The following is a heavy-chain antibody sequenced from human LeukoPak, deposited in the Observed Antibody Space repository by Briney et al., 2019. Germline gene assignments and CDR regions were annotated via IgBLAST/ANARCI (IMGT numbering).Heavy chain of an antibody. J-gene: IGHJ4*02. CDR1: GFTFSSYG. D-gene: IGHD2-2*01. V-gene: IGHV3-30*18. CDR3: AKDQKVVVPVATAFDY. CDR2: ISYDGSNK. Sequence: HPGGSLRLSCAASGFTFSSYGMHWVRQAPGKGLEWVAVISYDGSNKYYADSVKGRFTISRDNSKNTLNLQMNSLRAEDTAVYYCAKDQKVVVPVATAFDYWGQGTLVTVSS.